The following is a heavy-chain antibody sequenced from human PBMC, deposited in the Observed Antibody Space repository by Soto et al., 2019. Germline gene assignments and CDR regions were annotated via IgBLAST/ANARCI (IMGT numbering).Heavy chain of an antibody. V-gene: IGHV4-30-4*08. Sequence: PSETLSLTCTVSGGSISSGGYYWSWIRQHPGKGLEWIGYIYYSGSTYYNPSLKSRVTISVDTSKNQFSLKLSSVTAADTAVYYCARGSYYYDSSGYYHYRGQGTLVTVSS. CDR2: IYYSGST. J-gene: IGHJ4*02. CDR1: GGSISSGGYY. D-gene: IGHD3-22*01. CDR3: ARGSYYYDSSGYYHY.